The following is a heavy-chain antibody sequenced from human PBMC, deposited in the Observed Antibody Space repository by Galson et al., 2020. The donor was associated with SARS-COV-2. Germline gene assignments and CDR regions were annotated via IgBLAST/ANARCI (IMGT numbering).Heavy chain of an antibody. Sequence: GESLKISCKASEYTFTGYFIHWVRQAPGQGHEWMGWINPDSGGTNSAQKFRGRVTMTRDTSISTAYMEVSRLTSDDTAVYYCARGRFDSNGYPYFDYWGQGTLVTVSS. V-gene: IGHV1-2*02. CDR3: ARGRFDSNGYPYFDY. J-gene: IGHJ4*02. CDR1: EYTFTGYF. D-gene: IGHD3-22*01. CDR2: INPDSGGT.